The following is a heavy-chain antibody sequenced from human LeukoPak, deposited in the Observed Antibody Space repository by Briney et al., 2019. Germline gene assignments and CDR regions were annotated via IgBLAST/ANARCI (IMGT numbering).Heavy chain of an antibody. V-gene: IGHV4-59*01. Sequence: SETLSLTCTVSGGSISSYYWSWIRQPPGKGPEWIGYIYYSGSTNYNPSLKSRVTISVDTSKNQFSLKLSSVTAADTAVYYCARGQAAGNYWGQGTLVTVSS. J-gene: IGHJ4*02. D-gene: IGHD6-13*01. CDR1: GGSISSYY. CDR2: IYYSGST. CDR3: ARGQAAGNY.